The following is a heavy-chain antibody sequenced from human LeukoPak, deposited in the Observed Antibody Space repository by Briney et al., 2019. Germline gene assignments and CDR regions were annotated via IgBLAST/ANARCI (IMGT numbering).Heavy chain of an antibody. CDR2: ISSSSSYI. D-gene: IGHD2-2*01. Sequence: GSLRLSCAASGFTFSSYSMNWVRQAPGKGLEWVSSISSSSSYIYYADSVKGRFTISRDNAKNSLYLQMNSLRAEDTAVYYCARPNIVVVPAAIGYWGQGTLVTVSS. CDR3: ARPNIVVVPAAIGY. V-gene: IGHV3-21*01. CDR1: GFTFSSYS. J-gene: IGHJ4*02.